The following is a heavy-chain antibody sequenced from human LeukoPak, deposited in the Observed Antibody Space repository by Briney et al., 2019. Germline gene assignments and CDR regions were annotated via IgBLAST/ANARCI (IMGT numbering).Heavy chain of an antibody. CDR3: ARDGKMSSWGFDY. CDR2: IYYSGST. CDR1: GGSISSGGYY. Sequence: SETLSLTCTVSGGSISSGGYYWSWIRQHPGKGLEWIGYIYYSGSTYYNPSLKSRVTISVDTSKNQFSLKLSSVTAADTAVYYCARDGKMSSWGFDYWGQGTLVTVSS. V-gene: IGHV4-31*03. J-gene: IGHJ4*02. D-gene: IGHD6-13*01.